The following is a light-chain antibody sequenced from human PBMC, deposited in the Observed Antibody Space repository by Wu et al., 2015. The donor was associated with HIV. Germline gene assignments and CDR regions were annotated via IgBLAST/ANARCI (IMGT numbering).Light chain of an antibody. CDR2: AAS. CDR3: QQSYTYPSPLR. Sequence: DIQMTQSPSSLSASVGDRVTITCRASQLIASYLNWYQQKPGKAPKLLIYAASILQSGVPSRFSGSGSGTDFTLTISSLEPDDFATYYCQQSYTYPSPLRFGGGTE. J-gene: IGKJ4*01. CDR1: QLIASY. V-gene: IGKV1-39*01.